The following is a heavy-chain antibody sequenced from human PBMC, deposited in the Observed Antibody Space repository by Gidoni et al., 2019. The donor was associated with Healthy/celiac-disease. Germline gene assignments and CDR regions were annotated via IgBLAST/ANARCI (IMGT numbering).Heavy chain of an antibody. Sequence: QVQLQESGPGLVKPSGTLSLTCAVSGGSISSSNWWSWVRQPPGKGLELIGEIYHSGSTNYNPSLKSRVTISVDKSKNQFSLKLSSVTAADTAVYYCAVLPHYYDSSDAFDIWGQGTMVTVSS. CDR1: GGSISSSNW. J-gene: IGHJ3*02. CDR3: AVLPHYYDSSDAFDI. CDR2: IYHSGST. V-gene: IGHV4-4*02. D-gene: IGHD3-22*01.